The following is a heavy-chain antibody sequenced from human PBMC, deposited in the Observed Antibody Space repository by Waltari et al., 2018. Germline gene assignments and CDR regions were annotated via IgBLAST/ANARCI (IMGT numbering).Heavy chain of an antibody. V-gene: IGHV3-30-3*01. D-gene: IGHD2-2*01. CDR1: GFPFSDYA. CDR2: ISYDAILK. Sequence: QVQLVQSGGGVVLPGRSLSLSCTASGFPFSDYAMHWVRQAPGKGLEWVALISYDAILKYYGDSVQGRFTISRDSSKNTLYLQMNTLRPEDTAVYYCASEPFYARWGQGTLVTVSS. J-gene: IGHJ4*02. CDR3: ASEPFYAR.